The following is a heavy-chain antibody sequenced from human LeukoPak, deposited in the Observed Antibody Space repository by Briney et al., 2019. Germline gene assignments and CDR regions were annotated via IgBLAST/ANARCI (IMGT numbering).Heavy chain of an antibody. Sequence: SETLSLTCTVSGGSISSGSYYWSWIRQPAGKGLEWIGRIYTSGSTNYNPSLKSRVTISVDTSKNQFSLKLSSVTAADTAVYSCARNSSSYSLDYWGQGTLVTVSS. V-gene: IGHV4-61*02. D-gene: IGHD6-6*01. J-gene: IGHJ4*02. CDR2: IYTSGST. CDR1: GGSISSGSYY. CDR3: ARNSSSYSLDY.